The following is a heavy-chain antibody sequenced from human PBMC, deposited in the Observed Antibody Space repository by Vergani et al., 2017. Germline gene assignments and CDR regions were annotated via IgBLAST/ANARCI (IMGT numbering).Heavy chain of an antibody. CDR1: GFSVSNSDYF. V-gene: IGHV4-61*02. Sequence: QVQLQESGPGVVKPSQTLSLTCTVSGFSVSNSDYFWTWIRQPAGKGLEGIGRVMPSGMTNYNPSLESRVTMSVDTSKDHFSLRLDSVTVADTAVYYCARYRLGYLDVWGKGTTVIVSS. J-gene: IGHJ6*03. CDR2: VMPSGMT. CDR3: ARYRLGYLDV. D-gene: IGHD3-16*02.